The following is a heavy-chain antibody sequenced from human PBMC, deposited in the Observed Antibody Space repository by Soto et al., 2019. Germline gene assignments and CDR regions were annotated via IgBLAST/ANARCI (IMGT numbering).Heavy chain of an antibody. Sequence: SETLSLTCTVASCSNTGYYWNWMRQPQGKGLEWIGRVYDSGSTSYNPSLKGRVTISVDTSKNQFSLNLNSVTTADTAVYYCARRYNYGSPNVFDIWGQGAKVS. CDR2: VYDSGST. CDR3: ARRYNYGSPNVFDI. J-gene: IGHJ3*02. D-gene: IGHD5-18*01. V-gene: IGHV4-59*01. CDR1: SCSNTGYY.